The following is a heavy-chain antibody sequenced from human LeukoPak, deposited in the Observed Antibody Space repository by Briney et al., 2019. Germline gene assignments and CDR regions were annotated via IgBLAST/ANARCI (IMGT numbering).Heavy chain of an antibody. CDR2: IKQDGSEK. CDR3: AREGGMVVALGGYFDY. Sequence: GGSLRLSCAASGFTFSSYWMRWVRQAPGKGLEWVSNIKQDGSEKYYVDSVKGRFTISRDNAKNSLYLQMNSLRAEDKAVYYCAREGGMVVALGGYFDYWGQGTLVTVSS. V-gene: IGHV3-7*01. D-gene: IGHD2-15*01. J-gene: IGHJ4*02. CDR1: GFTFSSYW.